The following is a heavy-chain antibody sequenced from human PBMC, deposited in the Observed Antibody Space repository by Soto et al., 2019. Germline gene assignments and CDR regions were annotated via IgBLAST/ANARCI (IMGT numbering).Heavy chain of an antibody. D-gene: IGHD3-3*01. Sequence: SETLSLTCAVSGASFSGSYWSWIRQPPGKGLEWIGYACYSGTTVYNPSLKSRVSISVDTSKKHVSLRLNSVTAADTAVYYCAVWSALTQYYFDSWGHGTLVTVSS. CDR2: ACYSGTT. V-gene: IGHV4-59*13. CDR1: GASFSGSY. CDR3: AVWSALTQYYFDS. J-gene: IGHJ4*01.